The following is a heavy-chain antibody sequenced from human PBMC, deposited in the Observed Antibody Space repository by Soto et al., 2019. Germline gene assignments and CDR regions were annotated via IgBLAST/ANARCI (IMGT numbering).Heavy chain of an antibody. V-gene: IGHV3-30*18. CDR3: AKDWGGALGY. CDR1: GFTFSSYG. D-gene: IGHD3-16*01. J-gene: IGHJ4*02. CDR2: ISYDGSNK. Sequence: QVQLVESGGGVVQPGRSLRLSCAASGFTFSSYGMHWVRQAPGKGLEWVAVISYDGSNKYYADSVKGRFTISRDNSKNTLYLQMNSLRAEDTAVYYCAKDWGGALGYWGQGTLVTVSS.